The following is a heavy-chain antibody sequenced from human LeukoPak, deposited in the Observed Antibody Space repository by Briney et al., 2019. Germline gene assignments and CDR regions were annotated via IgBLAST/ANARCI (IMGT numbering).Heavy chain of an antibody. CDR3: ARATVDTAMVCDY. Sequence: PGGSLRLSCAASGFTFSSYSMNWVRQAPGKGLEWVSSISSSSSYIYYADSVKGRFTISRDNAKNSLYLQMNSLRAEDTAVYYCARATVDTAMVCDYWGQGTLVTVSS. D-gene: IGHD5-18*01. V-gene: IGHV3-21*01. CDR2: ISSSSSYI. J-gene: IGHJ4*02. CDR1: GFTFSSYS.